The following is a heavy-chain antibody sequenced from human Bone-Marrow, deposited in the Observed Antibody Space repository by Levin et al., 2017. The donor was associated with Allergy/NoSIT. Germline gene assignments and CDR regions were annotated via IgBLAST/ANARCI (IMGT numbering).Heavy chain of an antibody. D-gene: IGHD3-9*01. V-gene: IGHV1-18*01. CDR3: ARDRKYDILTDYYSPNDAFDI. CDR2: ISAHNGNT. Sequence: ASVKVSCKASGYTFSSYGVSWVRQAPGQGLEWVGWISAHNGNTNYAHKLQGRVTMTTDTSTNTAYMELRSLRSDDTAVYYCARDRKYDILTDYYSPNDAFDIWGQGTMVTVSS. CDR1: GYTFSSYG. J-gene: IGHJ3*02.